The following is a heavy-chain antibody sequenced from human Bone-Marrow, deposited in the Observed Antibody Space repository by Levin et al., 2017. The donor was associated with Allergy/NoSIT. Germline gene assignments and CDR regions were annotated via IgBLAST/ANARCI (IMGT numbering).Heavy chain of an antibody. Sequence: AASVKVSCKASGYTFTSYGISWVRQAPGQGLEWMGWISAYNGNTNYAQKLQGRVTMTTDTSTSTAYMELRSLRSDDTAVYYCARGRAMIVVLQGGDAFDIWGQGTMVTVSS. J-gene: IGHJ3*02. CDR1: GYTFTSYG. CDR2: ISAYNGNT. V-gene: IGHV1-18*01. D-gene: IGHD3-22*01. CDR3: ARGRAMIVVLQGGDAFDI.